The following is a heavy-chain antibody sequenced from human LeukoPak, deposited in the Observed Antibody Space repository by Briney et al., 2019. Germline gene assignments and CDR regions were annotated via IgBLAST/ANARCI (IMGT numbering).Heavy chain of an antibody. Sequence: SETLSLTCTVSGGSISSYYWSWIRQPPGKGLEWIGYIYYSGSTNYNPSLKSRVTISVDTSKNQFSLKLSSVTAADTALYYCARHPFQYPFDYWGPGTLVSVSS. CDR1: GGSISSYY. J-gene: IGHJ4*02. CDR3: ARHPFQYPFDY. D-gene: IGHD2/OR15-2a*01. CDR2: IYYSGST. V-gene: IGHV4-59*08.